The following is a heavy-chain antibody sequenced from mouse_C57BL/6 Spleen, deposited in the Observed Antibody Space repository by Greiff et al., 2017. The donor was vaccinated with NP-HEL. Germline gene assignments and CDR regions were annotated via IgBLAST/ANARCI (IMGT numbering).Heavy chain of an antibody. CDR3: ARMVVATHWYFDV. J-gene: IGHJ1*03. CDR1: GYTFTSYW. CDR2: INPSSGYT. Sequence: QVHVKQSGAELAKPGASVKLSCKASGYTFTSYWMHWVKQRPGQGLEWIGYINPSSGYTKYNQKFKDKATLTADKSSSTAYMQLSSLTYEDSAVYYCARMVVATHWYFDVWGTGTTVTVSS. V-gene: IGHV1-7*01. D-gene: IGHD1-1*01.